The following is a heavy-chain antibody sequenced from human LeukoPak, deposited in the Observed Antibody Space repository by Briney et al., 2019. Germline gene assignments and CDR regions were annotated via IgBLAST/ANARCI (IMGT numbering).Heavy chain of an antibody. CDR1: GFTFSSYA. D-gene: IGHD6-19*01. CDR2: ISYDGSIK. V-gene: IGHV3-30-3*01. Sequence: GGFLRLSCAASGFTFSSYAMHWVRQAPGKGLEWVAVISYDGSIKYYADSVKGRFTTSRDNSKNMLYLQMNGLSAEDTAVYYCARGPGYSSGWYVLSVDYWGQGTLVTVSS. J-gene: IGHJ4*02. CDR3: ARGPGYSSGWYVLSVDY.